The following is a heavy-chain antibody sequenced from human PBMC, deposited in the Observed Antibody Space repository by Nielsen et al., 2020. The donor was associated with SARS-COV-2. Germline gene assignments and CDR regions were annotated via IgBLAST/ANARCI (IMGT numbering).Heavy chain of an antibody. CDR3: ARDKGGYSYGYAFDY. CDR1: GYTFTGYY. Sequence: ASVKVSCKASGYTFTGYYMHWVRQAPGQGLEWMGWINPNSGGTNYAQKFQGRVTMTRDTSISTAYMALSRLRSDDTAVYYCARDKGGYSYGYAFDYWGQGTLVTVSS. D-gene: IGHD5-18*01. V-gene: IGHV1-2*02. CDR2: INPNSGGT. J-gene: IGHJ4*02.